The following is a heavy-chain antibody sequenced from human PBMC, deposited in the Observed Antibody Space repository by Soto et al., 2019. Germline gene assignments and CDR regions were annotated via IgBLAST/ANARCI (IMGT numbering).Heavy chain of an antibody. D-gene: IGHD4-17*01. J-gene: IGHJ4*02. Sequence: SDTLSLTGTVSGAAIISHTKYGGWIRPPPGRGLEWIGTISSIGSTYYNPSLEGRVTISVDTSKNQFSLKVTSVTAADTGLYYCARQDHGDYEFFFDYWGQGTLVTVS. CDR2: ISSIGST. V-gene: IGHV4-39*01. CDR1: GAAIISHTKY. CDR3: ARQDHGDYEFFFDY.